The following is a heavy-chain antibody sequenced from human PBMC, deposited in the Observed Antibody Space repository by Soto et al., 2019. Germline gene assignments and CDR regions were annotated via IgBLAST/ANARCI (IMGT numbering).Heavy chain of an antibody. J-gene: IGHJ6*02. D-gene: IGHD2-2*01. CDR1: SASISSSRYT. Sequence: QLPLQESGPGLVKPSETLSLTCTVSSASISSSRYTWVWIRQPPGQGLVRIGSISYSGTTYYNPSLNSRVTVYVDTSKIQFSLKVPSVTAADTAGYYCARLHGYCISSSCHGHYAMDVWGQGTTVTVSS. V-gene: IGHV4-39*01. CDR2: ISYSGTT. CDR3: ARLHGYCISSSCHGHYAMDV.